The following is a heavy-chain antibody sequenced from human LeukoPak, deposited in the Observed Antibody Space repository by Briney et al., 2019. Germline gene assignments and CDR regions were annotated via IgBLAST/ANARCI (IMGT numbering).Heavy chain of an antibody. CDR2: ISGSGGST. CDR3: ARGYSRAAFDI. CDR1: GFTFSSYA. Sequence: GGSLRLSCAASGFTFSSYAMSWVRQAPGKGLEWVSAISGSGGSTYYADSVKGGFTISRDNGKNSLLLQMNSLRAEDTALYYCARGYSRAAFDIWGQGTVVAVSS. J-gene: IGHJ3*02. D-gene: IGHD2-15*01. V-gene: IGHV3-23*01.